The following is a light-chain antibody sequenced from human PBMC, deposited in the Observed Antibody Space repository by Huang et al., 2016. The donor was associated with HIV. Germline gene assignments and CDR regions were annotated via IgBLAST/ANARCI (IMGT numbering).Light chain of an antibody. CDR1: QSINTF. CDR2: SAS. Sequence: DIQMTQSPSSLSASIGDRVTITCRASQSINTFLNWYQQKPGKAPKLLIYSASSLQSGGPSRFRGSGSGRDFTLTISSLQPEDFATYYCQQSYSSPYTFGQGTKLETK. V-gene: IGKV1-39*01. CDR3: QQSYSSPYT. J-gene: IGKJ2*01.